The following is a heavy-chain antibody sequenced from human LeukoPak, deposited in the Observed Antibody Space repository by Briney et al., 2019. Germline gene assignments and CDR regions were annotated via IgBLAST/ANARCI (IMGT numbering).Heavy chain of an antibody. CDR1: GESFSGHY. V-gene: IGHV4-34*01. D-gene: IGHD3-3*01. CDR2: VNYSGGT. J-gene: IGHJ4*02. CDR3: ARVKRGRDFWSEYRFDN. Sequence: SETLSLTCAVYGESFSGHYWRWIRQPPGKGLEWMGEVNYSGGTNYNPSLNSLVTISVDTSNNQFALKLRSVTAADTAVFYCARVKRGRDFWSEYRFDNWGQGTLVTVSS.